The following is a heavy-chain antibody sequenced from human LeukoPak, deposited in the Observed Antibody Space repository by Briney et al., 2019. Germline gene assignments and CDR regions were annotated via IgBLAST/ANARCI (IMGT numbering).Heavy chain of an antibody. Sequence: GSLRLSCAASGFTFSSYAMSWVRQAPGKGLEWVSAISGSGGSAYYADSVKGRFTISRDNSKNTLYLQMNSLRAEDTAVYYCARAFEGDYGDYFDYWGQGTLVTVSS. CDR1: GFTFSSYA. CDR2: ISGSGGSA. J-gene: IGHJ4*02. CDR3: ARAFEGDYGDYFDY. D-gene: IGHD4-17*01. V-gene: IGHV3-23*01.